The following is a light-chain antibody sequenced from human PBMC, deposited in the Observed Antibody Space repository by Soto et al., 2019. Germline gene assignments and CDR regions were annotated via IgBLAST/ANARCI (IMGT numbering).Light chain of an antibody. V-gene: IGLV2-14*02. CDR1: NTDVENYNF. CDR2: EDY. Sequence: QSVLTQPASVSGSPGQSITIACTGINTDVENYNFVSWYQQHPGKAPKLMIYEDYKRPSGVSNRFSGSKSGNTASLTISGLQTEDEADYYCCSYTNINTRACVFGTGTKVTVL. J-gene: IGLJ1*01. CDR3: CSYTNINTRACV.